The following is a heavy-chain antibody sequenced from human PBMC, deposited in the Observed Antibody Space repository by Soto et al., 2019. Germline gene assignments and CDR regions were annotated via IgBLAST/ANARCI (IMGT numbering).Heavy chain of an antibody. CDR3: APIAAAGTFDY. D-gene: IGHD6-13*01. Sequence: ASVKVSCKASGYTFTGYYMHWVRQAPGQGLEWMGWINPNSGGINYAQKFQGRVTMTRDTSISTAYMELSRLRSDDTAVYYCAPIAAAGTFDYWGQGTLVTVSS. V-gene: IGHV1-2*02. CDR2: INPNSGGI. CDR1: GYTFTGYY. J-gene: IGHJ4*02.